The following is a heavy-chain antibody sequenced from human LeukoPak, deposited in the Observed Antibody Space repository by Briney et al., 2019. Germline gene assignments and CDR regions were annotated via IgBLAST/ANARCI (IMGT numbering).Heavy chain of an antibody. D-gene: IGHD6-13*01. J-gene: IGHJ4*02. V-gene: IGHV3-7*03. Sequence: PGGSLRLSCAASGFIFSSYWMSWVRQAPGRGLEWVANIKQDGSDKYYVGSVKGRFTISRDNAKNSLFLQMNSLRAEDTAVYYCAKEVGVAAWEDYWGQGTLVTVSS. CDR1: GFIFSSYW. CDR3: AKEVGVAAWEDY. CDR2: IKQDGSDK.